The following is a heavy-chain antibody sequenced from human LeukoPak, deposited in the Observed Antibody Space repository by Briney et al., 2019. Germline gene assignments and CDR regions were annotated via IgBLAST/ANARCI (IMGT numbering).Heavy chain of an antibody. V-gene: IGHV4-4*07. D-gene: IGHD3-16*02. CDR2: IYTSGST. J-gene: IGHJ5*02. CDR1: GGSISSYY. Sequence: SETLSLTCTVSGGSISSYYWSWIRQPAGKGLEWIGRIYTSGSTNYNPSLKSRVTMSVDPSKNHFSLKLSSVTAADTAVYYCARNPYYDYVWGSYRTNWFDPWGQGTLVTVSS. CDR3: ARNPYYDYVWGSYRTNWFDP.